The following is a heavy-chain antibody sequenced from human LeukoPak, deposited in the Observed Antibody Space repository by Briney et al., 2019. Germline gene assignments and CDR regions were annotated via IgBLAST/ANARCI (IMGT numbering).Heavy chain of an antibody. V-gene: IGHV3-33*03. Sequence: PRRSLRLSSAAPRFSFRSTGIRWVCPTPRKGLEWVATISFDGSNENYGDSGKGRFTVSRDNAKNTLFLQMNSLGADDTAIYYCAIFDVQHWGQGTSVIVSA. CDR1: RFSFRSTG. J-gene: IGHJ1*01. CDR3: AIFDVQH. CDR2: ISFDGSNE.